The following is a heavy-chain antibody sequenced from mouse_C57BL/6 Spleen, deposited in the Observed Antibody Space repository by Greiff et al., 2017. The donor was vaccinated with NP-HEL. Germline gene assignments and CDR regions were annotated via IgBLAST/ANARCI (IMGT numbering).Heavy chain of an antibody. J-gene: IGHJ3*01. Sequence: VQLQQSGAELVRPGASVKLSCKASGYTFTDYYINWVKQRPGQGLEWIARIYPGSGNTYYNEKFKGKATLTAEKSSSTAYMQLSSLTSEDSAVYFCAREGLRREFAYWGQGTLVTVSA. D-gene: IGHD2-2*01. V-gene: IGHV1-76*01. CDR2: IYPGSGNT. CDR3: AREGLRREFAY. CDR1: GYTFTDYY.